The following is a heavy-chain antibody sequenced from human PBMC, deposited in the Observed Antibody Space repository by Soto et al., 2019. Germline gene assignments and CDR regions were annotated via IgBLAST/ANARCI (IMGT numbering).Heavy chain of an antibody. D-gene: IGHD5-18*01. V-gene: IGHV3-33*01. CDR3: ARGSRYRYGSFDE. J-gene: IGHJ4*02. CDR1: GFTFSSYG. Sequence: SLRLSCAASGFTFSSYGMHWVRQAPGKGLEWVAVIWYDGSNKYYVDSVKGRFTVSRDNSKNTLYLQMNSLRVEDTAVYYWARGSRYRYGSFDEWAKGTLVTVYS. CDR2: IWYDGSNK.